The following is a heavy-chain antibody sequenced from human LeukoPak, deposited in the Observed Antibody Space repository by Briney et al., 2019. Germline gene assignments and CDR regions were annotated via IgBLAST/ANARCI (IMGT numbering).Heavy chain of an antibody. V-gene: IGHV3-48*01. CDR3: ARDAGNSGYGCDL. CDR2: IRSSSET. Sequence: GESLRLSCAASGFIFSQYSMNWVRQAPGKGLEWVSHIRSSSETFYADSVKGRFTISRDNARNSLYLQMNNLRGEDTAIYYCARDAGNSGYGCDLWGQGTLVTVSS. J-gene: IGHJ5*02. D-gene: IGHD5-12*01. CDR1: GFIFSQYS.